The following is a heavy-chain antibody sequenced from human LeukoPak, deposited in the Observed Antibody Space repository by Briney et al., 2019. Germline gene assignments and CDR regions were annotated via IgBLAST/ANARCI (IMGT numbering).Heavy chain of an antibody. V-gene: IGHV4-61*02. CDR2: IYTSGST. CDR1: GGSISGGGYY. J-gene: IGHJ6*03. Sequence: SETLSLTCTVSGGSISGGGYYWTWIRQPAGKGLEWIGRIYTSGSTNYNPSLKSRVSISVDKSKNQFSLKLNSVTAADTAVYYCAKKDYYYMDVWGTGTTVTVSS. CDR3: AKKDYYYMDV.